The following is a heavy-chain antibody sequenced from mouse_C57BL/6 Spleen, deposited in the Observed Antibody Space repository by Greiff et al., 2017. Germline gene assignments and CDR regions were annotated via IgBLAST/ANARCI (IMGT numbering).Heavy chain of an antibody. V-gene: IGHV1-55*01. Sequence: QVQLQQPGAELVKPGASVKISCKASGYTFTSYWIHWVKQRPGQGLEWIGDIYPGSGSTNYNEKFKGKATLTVDTSSSTAYMQLNSLTSEDSAVYYCAREEGNHWFAYWGQGTLVTVSA. CDR3: AREEGNHWFAY. CDR2: IYPGSGST. CDR1: GYTFTSYW. J-gene: IGHJ3*01. D-gene: IGHD2-1*01.